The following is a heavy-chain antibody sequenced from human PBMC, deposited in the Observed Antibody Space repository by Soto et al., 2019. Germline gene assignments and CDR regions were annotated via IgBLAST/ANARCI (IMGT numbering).Heavy chain of an antibody. D-gene: IGHD6-13*01. Sequence: TPLRICYLSGDLVCPNSHASHWMCQSPSRALEWLGRTYYRSKWYNDYAVSVKSPITINPDTSKNQFSLQLNSVTPEDTAVYYCARDGYSSSWYVGYYYYGMDVWGQGSTVT. CDR1: GDLVCPNSHA. J-gene: IGHJ6*02. CDR3: ARDGYSSSWYVGYYYYGMDV. V-gene: IGHV6-1*01. CDR2: TYYRSKWYN.